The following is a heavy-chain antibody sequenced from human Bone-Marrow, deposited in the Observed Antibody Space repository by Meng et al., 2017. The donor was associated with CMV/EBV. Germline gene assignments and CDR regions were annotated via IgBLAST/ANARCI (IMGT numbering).Heavy chain of an antibody. CDR2: IRSKAYGGTT. J-gene: IGHJ4*02. CDR3: TRDLIVVPAGLPDY. Sequence: GESLKISCTASGFTFGDYAMSWVRQAPGKGLEWVGFIRSKAYGGTTEYAASVKGRFTISRDDSKSIAYLQMNSLKTEDTAVYYCTRDLIVVPAGLPDYWGQGPLVTVSS. CDR1: GFTFGDYA. V-gene: IGHV3-49*04. D-gene: IGHD2-2*01.